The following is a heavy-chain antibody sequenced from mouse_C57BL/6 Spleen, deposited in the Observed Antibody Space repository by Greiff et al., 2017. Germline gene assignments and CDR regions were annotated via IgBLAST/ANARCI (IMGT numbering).Heavy chain of an antibody. CDR1: GYSITSGSY. V-gene: IGHV3-6*01. Sequence: EVKLVESGPGLVKPSQSLSITCSVSGYSITSGSYWNLIRQSPGNKLEWMGYISYDGSNKYNPSLKNRISITRDTSTNQSFLKLNYVTTEDTATYYCASQIYEGYYLYSMDYWGQGTTLTVSS. D-gene: IGHD2-3*01. J-gene: IGHJ2*01. CDR3: ASQIYEGYYLYSMDY. CDR2: ISYDGSN.